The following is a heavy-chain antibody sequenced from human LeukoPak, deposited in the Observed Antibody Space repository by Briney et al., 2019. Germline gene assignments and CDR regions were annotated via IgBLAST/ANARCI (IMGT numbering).Heavy chain of an antibody. CDR2: IIPIFGTA. CDR1: GGTSSSYA. V-gene: IGHV1-69*13. J-gene: IGHJ6*03. Sequence: GASVKVSCKASGGTSSSYAISWVRQAPGQGLEWMGGIIPIFGTANYAQKFQGRVTITADESTSTAYMELSSLRSEDTAVYYCARELHYYGSGSFMSFHNYMDVWGKGTTVTISS. CDR3: ARELHYYGSGSFMSFHNYMDV. D-gene: IGHD3-10*01.